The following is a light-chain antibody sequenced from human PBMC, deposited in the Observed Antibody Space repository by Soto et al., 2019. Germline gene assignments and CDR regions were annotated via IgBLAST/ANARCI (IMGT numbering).Light chain of an antibody. CDR3: QTWGTGIVV. CDR1: SGHSSYA. V-gene: IGLV4-69*01. Sequence: VLTQSPSASASLGASVKLTCTLSSGHSSYAIAWHQQQPEKGPRYLMKLNSDGSHSKGDGIPDRFSGSSSGAERYLTISSLQYEDEADYYCQTWGTGIVVFGGGTKLTVL. CDR2: LNSDGSH. J-gene: IGLJ2*01.